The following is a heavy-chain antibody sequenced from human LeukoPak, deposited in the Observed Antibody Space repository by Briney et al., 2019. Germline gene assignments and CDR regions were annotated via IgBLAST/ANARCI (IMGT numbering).Heavy chain of an antibody. CDR1: GFTFSSYS. CDR2: ISSSSSYI. J-gene: IGHJ4*02. CDR3: ARVLAVAGGY. Sequence: GGSLRLSCAASGFTFSSYSMNWVRQAPGKGLEWVSSISSSSSYIYYADSVKGRFTISRDNAKNSLYLQMNRLRAEDTAVYYCARVLAVAGGYWGQGTLVTVSS. D-gene: IGHD6-19*01. V-gene: IGHV3-21*01.